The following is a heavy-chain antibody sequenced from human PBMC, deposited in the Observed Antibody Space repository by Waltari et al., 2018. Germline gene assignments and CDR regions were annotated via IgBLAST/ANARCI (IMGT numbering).Heavy chain of an antibody. V-gene: IGHV3-74*01. CDR1: GFIFSTYW. Sequence: EVQLVESGGGLVQPGGSLRLSCEVSGFIFSTYWMHWVRQAPGKGLGWVSRIDNGGGSGTSYADSVKGRFTISRDNAKNTLYLQMNSLRAEDTGVYYCARDHYYSKDVWGTGTTVTVSS. CDR2: IDNGGGSGT. J-gene: IGHJ6*04. CDR3: ARDHYYSKDV.